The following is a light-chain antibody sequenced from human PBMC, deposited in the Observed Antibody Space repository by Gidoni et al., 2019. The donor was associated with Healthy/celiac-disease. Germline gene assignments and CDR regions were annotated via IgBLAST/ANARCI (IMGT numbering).Light chain of an antibody. CDR2: GAS. Sequence: TVWTQSPGTLALSPRERATLSCRARQSVSSSYLAWYQQTPGQAPRLLIYGASSRATGIPARFIGSWSGTDFTLTISRLEPADFAVYYCQQYGSSLPYTFGQGTKLEIK. J-gene: IGKJ2*01. CDR1: QSVSSSY. V-gene: IGKV3-20*01. CDR3: QQYGSSLPYT.